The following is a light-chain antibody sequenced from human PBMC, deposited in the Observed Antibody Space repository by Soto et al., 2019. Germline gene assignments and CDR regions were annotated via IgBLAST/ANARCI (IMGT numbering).Light chain of an antibody. Sequence: QSVLTQPPSVSGSPGQSVTISCTGTSSDVGSYNRVSWYQQPPGTAPKLMIYEVSNRPSGVPDRFSGSKSGNTASLTISGLQAEDEADYYCSLYTSSSPPYVFGTGTKLTVL. CDR3: SLYTSSSPPYV. CDR1: SSDVGSYNR. J-gene: IGLJ1*01. V-gene: IGLV2-18*01. CDR2: EVS.